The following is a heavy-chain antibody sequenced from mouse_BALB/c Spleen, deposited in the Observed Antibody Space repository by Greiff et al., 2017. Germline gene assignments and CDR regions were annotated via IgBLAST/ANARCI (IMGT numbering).Heavy chain of an antibody. V-gene: IGHV3-6*02. CDR2: ISYDGSN. Sequence: EVQLQESGPGLVKPSQSLSLTCSVTGYSITSGYFWNWIRQFPGNKLEWMGYISYDGSNNYNPSLKNRISITRDTSKNQFFLKLNSVTTEDTATYYCARDEGLRRDYYAMDYWGQGTSVTVSS. CDR1: GYSITSGYF. CDR3: ARDEGLRRDYYAMDY. D-gene: IGHD2-4*01. J-gene: IGHJ4*01.